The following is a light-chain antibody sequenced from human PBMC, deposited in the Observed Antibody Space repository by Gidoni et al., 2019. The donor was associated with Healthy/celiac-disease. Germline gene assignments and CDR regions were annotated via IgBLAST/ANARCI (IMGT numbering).Light chain of an antibody. CDR3: AAWDDSLNGPYVV. Sequence: QSVLTQPPSASGTPGQRVTISCSGSSSNLGSNTVNWYQQLPGTAPKLLIYSNNQRPSGVPDRFSGSKSGTSASLAISGLQSEDEADYYCAAWDDSLNGPYVVFGGGTKLTVL. CDR1: SSNLGSNT. CDR2: SNN. V-gene: IGLV1-44*01. J-gene: IGLJ2*01.